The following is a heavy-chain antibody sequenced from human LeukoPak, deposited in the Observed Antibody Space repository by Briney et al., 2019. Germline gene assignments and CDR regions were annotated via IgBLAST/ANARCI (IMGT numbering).Heavy chain of an antibody. CDR2: IRYDGSNK. Sequence: GGSLRLSCAASGFTFSSYGMHWVRQAPGKGLEWVAFIRYDGSNKYYADSVKGRFTISRDNSKNTLYLQMNSLRAEDTAVYYCARGEWDYDFWSEGDYWGQGTLVTVSS. J-gene: IGHJ4*02. V-gene: IGHV3-30*02. CDR3: ARGEWDYDFWSEGDY. CDR1: GFTFSSYG. D-gene: IGHD3-3*01.